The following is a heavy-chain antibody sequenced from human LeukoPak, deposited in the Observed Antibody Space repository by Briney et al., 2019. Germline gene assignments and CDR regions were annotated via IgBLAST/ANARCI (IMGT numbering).Heavy chain of an antibody. CDR3: ARGLNSGYEAYYYMDV. CDR2: ISAYNGNT. D-gene: IGHD5-12*01. V-gene: IGHV1-18*01. CDR1: GYTFTTYG. J-gene: IGHJ6*03. Sequence: ASVTVSCKASGYTFTTYGFSWVRQAPGQGLEWMGWISAYNGNTNYAQKLQGRVTITADKSTSTAYMELSSLRSEDTAVYYCARGLNSGYEAYYYMDVWGKGTTVTVSS.